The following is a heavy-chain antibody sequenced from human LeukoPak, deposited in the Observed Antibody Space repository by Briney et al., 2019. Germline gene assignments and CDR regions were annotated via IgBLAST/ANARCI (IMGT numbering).Heavy chain of an antibody. CDR1: GFTFSSYA. Sequence: GRSLRLSCAASGFTFSSYAMHWVRQAPGKGLEWVAVISYDGSNKYYADSVKGRFTISRDNSKNTLYLQMNSLRAEDTAVYYCARDSIVGATIDFDYWGQGTLVTVSS. J-gene: IGHJ4*02. CDR3: ARDSIVGATIDFDY. CDR2: ISYDGSNK. D-gene: IGHD1-26*01. V-gene: IGHV3-30-3*01.